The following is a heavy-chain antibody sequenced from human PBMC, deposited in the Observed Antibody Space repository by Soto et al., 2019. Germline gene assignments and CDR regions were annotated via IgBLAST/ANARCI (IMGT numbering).Heavy chain of an antibody. CDR3: ANVDTAMVPLPYGPFDI. CDR2: ISGSGGST. Sequence: GGSLRLSCAASGFTFSSYAMSWVRQAPGKGLEWVSAISGSGGSTYYADSVKGRFTISRDNSKNTLYLQMNSLRAEDTAVYYCANVDTAMVPLPYGPFDIWGQGTMVTVSS. V-gene: IGHV3-23*01. D-gene: IGHD5-18*01. J-gene: IGHJ3*02. CDR1: GFTFSSYA.